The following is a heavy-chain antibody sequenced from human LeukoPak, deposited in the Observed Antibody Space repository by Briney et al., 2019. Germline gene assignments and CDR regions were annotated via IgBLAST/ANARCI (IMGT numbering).Heavy chain of an antibody. CDR2: MNTNTGNP. J-gene: IGHJ4*02. CDR1: GYTFTNYA. D-gene: IGHD3-22*01. CDR3: AVLSYDSCGYYYPFDY. V-gene: IGHV7-4-1*02. Sequence: GASVKVSCKASGYTFTNYAMNWVRQAPGQGLEWMGWMNTNTGNPTYAQGFTGRFVFSLDTSVSTAYLQISSLKTEDTAVYYCAVLSYDSCGYYYPFDYWGQGTLVTVSS.